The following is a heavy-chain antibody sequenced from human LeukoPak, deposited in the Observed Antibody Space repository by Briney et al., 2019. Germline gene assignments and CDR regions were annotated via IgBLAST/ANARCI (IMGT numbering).Heavy chain of an antibody. Sequence: ASVKVSCKASGYTFTAYYMHWVRQAPGQGLEWVGWINSGSGDTNYAQRFQGRVTVTRDTSISTTYMKVYNLKSDDTAVYYCVREARAAADYWGQGTLVTVSS. CDR2: INSGSGDT. CDR1: GYTFTAYY. V-gene: IGHV1-2*02. CDR3: VREARAAADY. J-gene: IGHJ4*02. D-gene: IGHD2-15*01.